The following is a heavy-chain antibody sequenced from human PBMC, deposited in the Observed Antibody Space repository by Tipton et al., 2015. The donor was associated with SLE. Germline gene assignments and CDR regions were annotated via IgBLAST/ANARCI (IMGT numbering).Heavy chain of an antibody. Sequence: SLRLSCAASGFTFSSYSMNWVRQAPGKGLEWVSSISSSSSYIYYADSVKGRFTISRDNSKNTLYLQMNSLRAEDTAVYYCAKPQIFGVVIAPFDYWGQGTLVTVSS. CDR2: ISSSSSYI. CDR1: GFTFSSYS. CDR3: AKPQIFGVVIAPFDY. D-gene: IGHD3-3*01. V-gene: IGHV3-21*04. J-gene: IGHJ4*02.